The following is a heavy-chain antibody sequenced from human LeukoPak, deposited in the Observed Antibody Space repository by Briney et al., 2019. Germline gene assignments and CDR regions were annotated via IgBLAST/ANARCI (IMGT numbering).Heavy chain of an antibody. CDR2: ISAYNGNT. CDR1: GYTFTSYG. D-gene: IGHD6-6*01. V-gene: IGHV1-18*01. Sequence: GASVKVSCKASGYTFTSYGISWVRQAPGQGLEWMGWISAYNGNTNYAQKLQGRVTMTTDTSTSTAYMELRSLRSDDTAVYYCARRIAALGVYYYYMDVWGKGTTVTVSS. CDR3: ARRIAALGVYYYYMDV. J-gene: IGHJ6*03.